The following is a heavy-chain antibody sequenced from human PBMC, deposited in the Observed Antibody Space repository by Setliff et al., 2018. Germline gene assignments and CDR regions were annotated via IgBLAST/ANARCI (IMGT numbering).Heavy chain of an antibody. J-gene: IGHJ3*02. CDR2: IGVYSGNT. D-gene: IGHD3-3*01. V-gene: IGHV1-18*01. CDR3: ARSSDSGYYHQRDALDI. CDR1: GYTFRQSI. Sequence: ASVKVSCKASGYTFRQSIVSWVRQAPGQGLEWLGWIGVYSGNTYSAQRFQGRVSLTTDESTNTAYLELRGLRSDDTAVYFCARSSDSGYYHQRDALDIWGQGTRVTVSS.